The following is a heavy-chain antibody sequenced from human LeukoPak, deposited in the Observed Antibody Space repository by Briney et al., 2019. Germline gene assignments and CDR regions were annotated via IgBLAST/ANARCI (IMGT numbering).Heavy chain of an antibody. J-gene: IGHJ4*02. CDR1: GFSLSTRGVG. CDR2: NYWDDDK. D-gene: IGHD6-13*01. V-gene: IGHV2-5*02. CDR3: AHRPWYSSSYDY. Sequence: SGPTLVKPTQTLTLTCTFSGFSLSTRGVGVGWIREPPGKGLEWLALNYWDDDKRYSPSLKSRLTITKDTSKNQVVLTMTNMDPVDTATYYRAHRPWYSSSYDYWGQGTLVTAPS.